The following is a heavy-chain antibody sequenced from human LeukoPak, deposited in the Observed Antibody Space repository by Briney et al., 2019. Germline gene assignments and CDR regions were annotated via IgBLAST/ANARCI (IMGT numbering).Heavy chain of an antibody. CDR1: GFTSNDHA. D-gene: IGHD1-26*01. V-gene: IGHV3-9*02. Sequence: GRSLRLSCAASGFTSNDHAMHWIRQIPGKGLEWVSGIYWNSGGTGYADSVKGRFTISRDNAKNSLYLQMNSLRAEDTAVYYCARDSSHYSGSYLTSFDYWGQGTLVTVSS. CDR2: IYWNSGGT. J-gene: IGHJ4*02. CDR3: ARDSSHYSGSYLTSFDY.